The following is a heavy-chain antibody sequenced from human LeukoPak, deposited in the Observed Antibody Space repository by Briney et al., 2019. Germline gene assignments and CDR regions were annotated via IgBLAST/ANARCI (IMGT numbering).Heavy chain of an antibody. CDR1: GFTFSSYG. CDR2: IKEDGSEK. CDR3: ARGTHYSFDI. D-gene: IGHD2-2*01. V-gene: IGHV3-7*04. J-gene: IGHJ3*02. Sequence: GRSLRLSCAASGFTFSSYGMHWVRQAPGRGLEWVANIKEDGSEKYYVDSVKGRFTISRDNAKNSLYLQMNSLGAEDTAVYYCARGTHYSFDIWGQGTTVTVSS.